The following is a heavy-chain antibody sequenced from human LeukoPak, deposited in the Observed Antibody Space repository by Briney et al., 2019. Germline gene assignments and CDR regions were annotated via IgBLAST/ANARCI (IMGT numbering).Heavy chain of an antibody. Sequence: GRSLRLSCAASGFTFSSDAMSWVRQAPGKGLEWVSAISGSGGSTYYADSVKGRFIISRDNSKNTLYLQMNSLRAEDTAVYYCAKDGGIKFDPWGQGTLVTVSS. D-gene: IGHD3-16*01. CDR3: AKDGGIKFDP. CDR1: GFTFSSDA. J-gene: IGHJ5*02. CDR2: ISGSGGST. V-gene: IGHV3-23*01.